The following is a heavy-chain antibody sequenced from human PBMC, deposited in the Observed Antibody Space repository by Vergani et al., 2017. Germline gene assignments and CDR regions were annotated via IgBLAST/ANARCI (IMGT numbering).Heavy chain of an antibody. CDR3: AKALNYGDYSFDYYYYGMDV. Sequence: QVQLVESGGGVVQPGRSLRLSCAASGFTFSSYGMHWVRQAPGKGLEWVAVISYDGSNKYYADSVKGRFTISSDNSKNTLYLQMNSLRAEDTAVYYCAKALNYGDYSFDYYYYGMDVWGQGTTVTVSS. J-gene: IGHJ6*02. V-gene: IGHV3-30*18. D-gene: IGHD4-17*01. CDR1: GFTFSSYG. CDR2: ISYDGSNK.